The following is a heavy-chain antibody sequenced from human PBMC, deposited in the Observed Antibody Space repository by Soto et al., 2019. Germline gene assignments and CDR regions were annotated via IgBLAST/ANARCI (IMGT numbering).Heavy chain of an antibody. V-gene: IGHV1-8*01. D-gene: IGHD2-15*01. Sequence: QVQLVQSGAEVKKPGASVKVSCKASGYTFTSYDINWVRQATGQGLEWMGWMNPNSGNTGYAQKFQGRVTMTSNTSISTAYMELSSLRSEDTAVYYCARVGRLCSGGSCYPVKYWGQGTLVTVSS. CDR2: MNPNSGNT. J-gene: IGHJ4*02. CDR1: GYTFTSYD. CDR3: ARVGRLCSGGSCYPVKY.